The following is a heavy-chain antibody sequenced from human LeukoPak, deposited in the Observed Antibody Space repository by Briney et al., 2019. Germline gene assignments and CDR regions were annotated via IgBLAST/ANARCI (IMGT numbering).Heavy chain of an antibody. CDR1: GGSISSSY. V-gene: IGHV4-59*01. CDR2: IYYSGST. CDR3: ARVPYYEKGGYYFDY. D-gene: IGHD3-22*01. J-gene: IGHJ4*02. Sequence: SETLSLTCTVSGGSISSSYWSWIRQPPGKGLEWIGYIYYSGSTNYNPSLKSRVTISVATSKNQFSLKLNSVTAADTAVYYCARVPYYEKGGYYFDYWGQGTLVTVSS.